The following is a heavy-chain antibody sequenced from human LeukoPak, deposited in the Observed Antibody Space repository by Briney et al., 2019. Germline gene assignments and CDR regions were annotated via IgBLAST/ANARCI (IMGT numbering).Heavy chain of an antibody. J-gene: IGHJ4*02. D-gene: IGHD7-27*01. CDR1: GGSISSGDYY. V-gene: IGHV4-30-4*01. CDR2: IYYSGST. Sequence: SETLSLTCTVSGGSISSGDYYWSWIRQPPGKGLEWIGYIYYSGSTYYNPSLKSRVTISVDTSKNQFSLKLSSVTAADTAVYYCARVRDANWETKFDYWGQGTLVTVSS. CDR3: ARVRDANWETKFDY.